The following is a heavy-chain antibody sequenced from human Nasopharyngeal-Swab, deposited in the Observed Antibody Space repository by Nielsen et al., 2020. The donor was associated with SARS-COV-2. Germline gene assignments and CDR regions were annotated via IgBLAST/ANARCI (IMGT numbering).Heavy chain of an antibody. J-gene: IGHJ4*02. CDR2: IKQDGSEK. V-gene: IGHV3-7*03. CDR3: ARDQRSYFDY. Sequence: GESLKISCAASGFTFSSYWMSWVRQAPGEGLEWVANIKQDGSEKYYVDSVKGRFTISRDNAKNSLYLQMNSLRAEDTAVYYCARDQRSYFDYWGQGTLVTVSS. CDR1: GFTFSSYW.